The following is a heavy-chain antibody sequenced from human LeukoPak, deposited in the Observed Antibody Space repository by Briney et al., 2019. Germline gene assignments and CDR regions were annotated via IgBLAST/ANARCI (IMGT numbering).Heavy chain of an antibody. CDR2: IYSTGST. CDR3: ARLGYTVSYYFLDY. J-gene: IGHJ4*02. CDR1: GGSVRSYW. Sequence: PSETLSLTCDVSGGSVRSYWWGWVRQPAGKGLEWLGRIYSTGSTRFNPSLKSRLTLSIDTSTNQFSLKLTSVTAADTAVYFCARLGYTVSYYFLDYWSQGTLVTVSS. D-gene: IGHD1-26*01. V-gene: IGHV4-4*07.